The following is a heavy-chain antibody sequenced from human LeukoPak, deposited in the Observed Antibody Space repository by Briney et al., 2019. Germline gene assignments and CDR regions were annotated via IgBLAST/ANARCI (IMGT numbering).Heavy chain of an antibody. Sequence: SETLSHTRTVSGGSLKAFYWCWIRQPPGRRLECICYLSYSGITLYTPSLTCRLTMSLDTSQNQFSLMLNSVTSADTAIYYCARRVISFGESYSQYSFDYWGQGSLVTVSS. D-gene: IGHD3-10*01. V-gene: IGHV4-59*08. CDR2: LSYSGIT. J-gene: IGHJ4*02. CDR3: ARRVISFGESYSQYSFDY. CDR1: GGSLKAFY.